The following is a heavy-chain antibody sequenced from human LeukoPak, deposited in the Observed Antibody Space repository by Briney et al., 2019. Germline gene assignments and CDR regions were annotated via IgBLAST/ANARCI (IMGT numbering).Heavy chain of an antibody. CDR1: GFTFSNAW. V-gene: IGHV3-15*01. J-gene: IGHJ6*02. D-gene: IGHD5-12*01. CDR3: ARALYSGYDSYYYGMDV. Sequence: GGSLRLSCAASGFTFSNAWMSWVRQAPGKGLEWVGRIKSKTDGGTTDYAAPVKGRFTISRDNSENTLYLQMNSLRAEDTAVYYCARALYSGYDSYYYGMDVWGQGTTVTVSS. CDR2: IKSKTDGGTT.